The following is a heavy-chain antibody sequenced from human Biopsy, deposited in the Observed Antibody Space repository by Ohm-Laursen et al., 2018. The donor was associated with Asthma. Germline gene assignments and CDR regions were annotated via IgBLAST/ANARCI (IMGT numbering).Heavy chain of an antibody. J-gene: IGHJ4*02. D-gene: IGHD5-24*01. CDR2: IYHSGST. CDR3: ARVKDGYNFDY. V-gene: IGHV4-30-2*01. Sequence: QTLSLTCAVSSGSISSGGYSWSWIRQPPGKGLEWIGYIYHSGSTYYNPSLKSRVTISVDRSKNQFSLKLSSVTAADTAVYYCARVKDGYNFDYWGQGTLVTVSS. CDR1: SGSISSGGYS.